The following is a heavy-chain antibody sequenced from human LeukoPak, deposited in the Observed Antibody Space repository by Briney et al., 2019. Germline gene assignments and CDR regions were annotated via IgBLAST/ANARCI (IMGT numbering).Heavy chain of an antibody. D-gene: IGHD3-10*01. Sequence: SGPALVKPTHTLTLTCTLSGFSLNSSGMRGACIRQPPGQALEWLARIDWDDDKFYHTSLKTRLTSSKDTSINPVVLTMTNMDPADPAPYYCARTPPGRSPSYLFDSWGQGTLVTVSS. CDR2: IDWDDDK. J-gene: IGHJ4*02. CDR3: ARTPPGRSPSYLFDS. CDR1: GFSLNSSGMR. V-gene: IGHV2-70*04.